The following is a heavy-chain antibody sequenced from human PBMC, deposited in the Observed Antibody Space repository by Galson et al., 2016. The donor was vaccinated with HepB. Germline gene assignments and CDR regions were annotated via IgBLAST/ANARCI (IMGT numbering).Heavy chain of an antibody. J-gene: IGHJ4*02. V-gene: IGHV4-61*10. D-gene: IGHD4-17*01. CDR1: GDSFSSESHY. CDR3: AARYGDYDHWFDY. CDR2: ISTSGST. Sequence: SETLSLTCTVSGDSFSSESHYWSWIRQPAGKGLEWIGRISTSGSTNYNPSLKSRVTISLDTSKNQFSLQLSSVTAADTAVYYCAARYGDYDHWFDYWGQGTLVTVSS.